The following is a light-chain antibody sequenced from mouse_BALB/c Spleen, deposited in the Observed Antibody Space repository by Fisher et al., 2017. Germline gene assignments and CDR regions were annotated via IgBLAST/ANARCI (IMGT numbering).Light chain of an antibody. J-gene: IGKJ2*01. V-gene: IGKV4-57-1*01. CDR2: STS. CDR3: QQFTSSPYT. CDR1: SSVSSSY. Sequence: DIVITQSPAIMSASPGEKVTMTCRASSSVSSSYLHWYQQKSGASPKLWIYSTSNLASGVPARFSGSGSGTSYSLTISSMEAEDAATYYCQQFTSSPYTFGGGTKLEIK.